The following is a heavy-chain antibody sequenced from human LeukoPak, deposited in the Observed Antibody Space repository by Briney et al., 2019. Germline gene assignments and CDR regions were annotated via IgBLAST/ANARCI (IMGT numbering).Heavy chain of an antibody. CDR1: GFTFSSYW. CDR3: VRGYSFGPYGVDV. CDR2: ISDSGGST. J-gene: IGHJ6*02. Sequence: GGSLRLSCAASGFTFSSYWMSWVRQAPGKGLEYVSAISDSGGSTYYADSVKGRFTISRDNSKNTLYLQMSSLRAEDTAVYFCVRGYSFGPYGVDVWGQETTVTVSS. D-gene: IGHD2-15*01. V-gene: IGHV3-64D*09.